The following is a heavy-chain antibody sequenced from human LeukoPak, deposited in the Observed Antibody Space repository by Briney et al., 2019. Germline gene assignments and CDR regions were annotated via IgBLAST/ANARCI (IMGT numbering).Heavy chain of an antibody. Sequence: ASVKVSCKASGYTFTGYYMHWVRQAPGQGLEWMGWINPNSGGTNYAQKFQGRVTMTRDTSISTAYMELSRLRSDDTAVYYCARSPLKWLRLYRRHRSLDYWGQGTLVTVSS. D-gene: IGHD5-12*01. CDR1: GYTFTGYY. CDR3: ARSPLKWLRLYRRHRSLDY. V-gene: IGHV1-2*02. CDR2: INPNSGGT. J-gene: IGHJ4*02.